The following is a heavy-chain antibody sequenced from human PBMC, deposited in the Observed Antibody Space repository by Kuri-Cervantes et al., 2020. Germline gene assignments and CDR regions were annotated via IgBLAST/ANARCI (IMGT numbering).Heavy chain of an antibody. CDR2: MNPNSGNT. V-gene: IGHV1-8*02. D-gene: IGHD3-10*01. J-gene: IGHJ5*02. Sequence: ASVKVSCKASGGTFSSYTISWVRQAPGQGLEWMGWMNPNSGNTGYAQKFQGRVTMTRNTSISTAYMELSSLRSEDTAVYYCARFSGFVVRAFDPWGQGTLVTVSS. CDR3: ARFSGFVVRAFDP. CDR1: GGTFSSYT.